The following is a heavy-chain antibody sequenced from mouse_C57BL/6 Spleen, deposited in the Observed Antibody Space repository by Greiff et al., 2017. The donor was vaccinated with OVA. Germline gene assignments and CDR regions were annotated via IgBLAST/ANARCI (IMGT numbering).Heavy chain of an antibody. V-gene: IGHV5-6*01. J-gene: IGHJ3*01. Sequence: EVQVVESGGDLVKPGGSLKLSCAASGFTFSSYGMSWVRQTPDKRLEWVATISSGGSYTYYPDSVKGRFTISRDNAKNTLYLQMSSLKSEDTAMYYCARDSSGYVAWFAYWGQGTLVTVSA. CDR2: ISSGGSYT. CDR3: ARDSSGYVAWFAY. D-gene: IGHD3-2*02. CDR1: GFTFSSYG.